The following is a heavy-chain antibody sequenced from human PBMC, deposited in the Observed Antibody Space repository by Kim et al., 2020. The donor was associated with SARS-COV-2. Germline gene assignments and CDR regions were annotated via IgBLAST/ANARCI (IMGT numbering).Heavy chain of an antibody. V-gene: IGHV4-61*01. Sequence: SETLSLTCSVSGASVSSGSSYWSWIRQPPGKGLEWIGYFHSSGSTFYNPSLKSRVTISLDTSNNQFSLWLNSVTAADTAVYSCAGPNRWSDPWGQGTLVT. J-gene: IGHJ5*02. CDR3: AGPNRWSDP. D-gene: IGHD2-8*01. CDR2: FHSSGST. CDR1: GASVSSGSSY.